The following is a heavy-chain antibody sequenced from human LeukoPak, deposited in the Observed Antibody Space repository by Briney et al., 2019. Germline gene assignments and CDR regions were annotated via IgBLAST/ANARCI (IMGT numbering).Heavy chain of an antibody. J-gene: IGHJ1*01. CDR2: ISSSSSHM. CDR3: VRDSGSPYGYYFLH. V-gene: IGHV3-21*01. Sequence: PGGSLRLSCAASGFTFNSYSMYWVRQAPGKGLEWVSSISSSSSHMFYADSVKGRFSISRDNANNSLYLQMNSLRAEDTAVYYCVRDSGSPYGYYFLHWGQGTLVTASS. CDR1: GFTFNSYS. D-gene: IGHD1-26*01.